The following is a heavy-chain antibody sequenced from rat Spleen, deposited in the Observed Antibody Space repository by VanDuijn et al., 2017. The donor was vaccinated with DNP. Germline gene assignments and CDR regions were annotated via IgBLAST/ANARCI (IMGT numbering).Heavy chain of an antibody. J-gene: IGHJ2*01. CDR3: TRDLDYGYNYAFDY. Sequence: QVQLQQSGAELAKPGSSVKISCKASGYTFTSYAMHWIKQTTGQALEWTGYIAPGSGGTKYNEKFKGRATLTVDKSSSTAYMQLSSLTPVDTAVYYCTRDLDYGYNYAFDYWGQGVMVTVSS. CDR2: IAPGSGGT. V-gene: IGHV1-57*01. D-gene: IGHD1-9*01. CDR1: GYTFTSYA.